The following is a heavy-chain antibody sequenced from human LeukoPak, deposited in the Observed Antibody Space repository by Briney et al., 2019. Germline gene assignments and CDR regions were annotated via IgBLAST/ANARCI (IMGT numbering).Heavy chain of an antibody. CDR1: GFTFSSYW. CDR2: IKQDGSEK. J-gene: IGHJ6*02. Sequence: PGGSLRLSCAASGFTFSSYWMSWVRQAPGKGLEWVANIKQDGSEKYYVDSVKGRFTISRDNAKSSLYLQMNSLRAEDTAVYYCASHSGSSWYTYYYGMDVWGQGTTVTVSS. V-gene: IGHV3-7*05. CDR3: ASHSGSSWYTYYYGMDV. D-gene: IGHD6-13*01.